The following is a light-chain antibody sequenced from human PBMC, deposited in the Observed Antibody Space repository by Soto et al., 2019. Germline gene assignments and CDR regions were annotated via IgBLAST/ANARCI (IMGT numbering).Light chain of an antibody. CDR3: QKYYRSSIN. CDR1: QSLNNY. CDR2: DAS. J-gene: IGKJ5*01. Sequence: DIQMTQSPSTLSASVLYRVTITFRSSQSLNNYLAWYQQTPGKAPKLLIYDASTLERGVPSRFSGTGSGTEFTLTISSLQPDDFATYYCQKYYRSSINFGQGTRLEIK. V-gene: IGKV1-5*01.